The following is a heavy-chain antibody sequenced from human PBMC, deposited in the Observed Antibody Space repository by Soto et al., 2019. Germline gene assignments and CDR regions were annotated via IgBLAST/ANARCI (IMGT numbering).Heavy chain of an antibody. Sequence: QVQLQQWGAGLLKPSETLSLTCAVYGGSFSGYYWSWIRQPPGKGLEWIGEINHSGSTNYNPSRKRRVTISVDTSKNQFSLKLSSVTAADTAVYYGARGGYSYGYRGLNYWGQGTLVTFSS. D-gene: IGHD5-18*01. CDR1: GGSFSGYY. V-gene: IGHV4-34*01. J-gene: IGHJ4*02. CDR3: ARGGYSYGYRGLNY. CDR2: INHSGST.